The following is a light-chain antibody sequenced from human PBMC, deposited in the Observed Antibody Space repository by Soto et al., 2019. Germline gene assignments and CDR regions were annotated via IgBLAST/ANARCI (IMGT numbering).Light chain of an antibody. CDR1: HDISNY. Sequence: DIPMTQSPSSLSASVGDRVTITCRASHDISNYLVWYQQKPGRVPKLLIYAASALQSGVPSRFSGGGSGTDFTLTISSLQPEDVATYYCQRYSTTSGTFGQGTKVEIK. J-gene: IGKJ1*01. V-gene: IGKV1-27*01. CDR3: QRYSTTSGT. CDR2: AAS.